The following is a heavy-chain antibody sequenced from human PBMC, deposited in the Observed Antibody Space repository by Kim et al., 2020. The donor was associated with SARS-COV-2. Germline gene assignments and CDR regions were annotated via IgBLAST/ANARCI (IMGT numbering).Heavy chain of an antibody. Sequence: GGSLRLSCTVSGFNFNSYSMNWVRQAPGKGLEWVSYISSSSSTVYYAGSVRGRFTISIDNAKNSLFLQMNSLRDDDTAVYYCARCPLSMTMVRGMITTTLFDYYNMDAWGQGTTVTVSS. J-gene: IGHJ6*02. V-gene: IGHV3-48*02. D-gene: IGHD3-10*01. CDR3: ARCPLSMTMVRGMITTTLFDYYNMDA. CDR1: GFNFNSYS. CDR2: ISSSSSTV.